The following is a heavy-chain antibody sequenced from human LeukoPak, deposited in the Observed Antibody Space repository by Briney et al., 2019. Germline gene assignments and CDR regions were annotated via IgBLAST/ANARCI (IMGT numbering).Heavy chain of an antibody. Sequence: GGSLRLSCAASGFTFSSYSMNWVRQAPGKGLEWVSYISSSSSTIYYADSVKGQFTISRDNAKNSLYLQMNSLRAEDTAVYYCARDGDYDILTGYLNGDAFDIWGQGTMVTVSS. V-gene: IGHV3-48*01. D-gene: IGHD3-9*01. CDR2: ISSSSSTI. CDR1: GFTFSSYS. CDR3: ARDGDYDILTGYLNGDAFDI. J-gene: IGHJ3*02.